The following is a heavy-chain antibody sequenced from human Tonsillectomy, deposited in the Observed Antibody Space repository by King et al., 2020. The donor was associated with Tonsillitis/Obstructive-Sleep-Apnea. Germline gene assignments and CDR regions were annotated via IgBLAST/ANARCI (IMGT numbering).Heavy chain of an antibody. CDR2: INTNTGNP. V-gene: IGHV7-4-1*02. Sequence: VQLVQSGSELKKPGASVKVSCKSSGYTFTSNAINWVRQAPGQGLEWMGWINTNTGNPTYAQAFTGRFVFSLDTSVNTAFLQISSLKAEDTAVYYCARSASYFSGTSCYQGYYFYMDVWGKGTTVTVSS. CDR3: ARSASYFSGTSCYQGYYFYMDV. CDR1: GYTFTSNA. J-gene: IGHJ6*03. D-gene: IGHD2-15*01.